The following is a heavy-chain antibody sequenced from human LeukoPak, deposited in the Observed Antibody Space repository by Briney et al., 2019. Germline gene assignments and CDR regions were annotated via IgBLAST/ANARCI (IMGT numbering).Heavy chain of an antibody. Sequence: PSETLSLTCAVYGVSFSGYYWSWIRQPPGKGLEWIGEINHSGSTNYNPSLKSRVTISVDTSKNQFSLKLSSVTAADTAVYYCARSGFDIWGQGTMVTVSS. J-gene: IGHJ3*02. CDR2: INHSGST. CDR1: GVSFSGYY. V-gene: IGHV4-34*01. CDR3: ARSGFDI. D-gene: IGHD3-10*01.